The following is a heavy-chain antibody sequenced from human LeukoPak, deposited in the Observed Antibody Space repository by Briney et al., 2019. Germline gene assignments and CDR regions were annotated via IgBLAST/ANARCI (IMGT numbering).Heavy chain of an antibody. D-gene: IGHD4-11*01. CDR1: GFTFSSYA. J-gene: IGHJ4*02. V-gene: IGHV3-23*01. CDR2: ISGGGTYT. Sequence: PGGSLRLSCAASGFTFSSYAMSWVRQAPGKGLDWVSTISGGGTYTYYADSVEGRFTISRDNSKNTLYLQMNSLRAEDTAVYYCAKGYSNPSHFVYWGQGALVTVSS. CDR3: AKGYSNPSHFVY.